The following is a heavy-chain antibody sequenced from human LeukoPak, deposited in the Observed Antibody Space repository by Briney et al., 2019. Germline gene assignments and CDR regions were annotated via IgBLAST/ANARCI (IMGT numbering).Heavy chain of an antibody. V-gene: IGHV4-59*08. Sequence: SETLSLTCTVSGGSISSYYWSWIRQPPGKGLELIGYIYYSGSSNYNPSLKSRVTMSVDTSKNQFSLNLSSVTAADTAVYYCARHFSMITAAGTFNYYYMDVWGKGTTVTVSS. CDR2: IYYSGSS. CDR3: ARHFSMITAAGTFNYYYMDV. CDR1: GGSISSYY. D-gene: IGHD6-13*01. J-gene: IGHJ6*03.